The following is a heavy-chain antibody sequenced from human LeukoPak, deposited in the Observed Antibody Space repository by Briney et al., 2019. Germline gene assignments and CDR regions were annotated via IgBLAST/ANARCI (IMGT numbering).Heavy chain of an antibody. D-gene: IGHD4-23*01. V-gene: IGHV3-48*01. J-gene: IGHJ4*02. CDR3: ARDRRDDYGGNSYFDY. Sequence: QPGRSLRLSCAASGFTFSSYSMNWVRQAPAKGLEWVSYISSSSSTIYYADSVKGRFTISRDNAKNSLYLQMNSLRAEDTAVYYCARDRRDDYGGNSYFDYWGQGTLVTVSS. CDR1: GFTFSSYS. CDR2: ISSSSSTI.